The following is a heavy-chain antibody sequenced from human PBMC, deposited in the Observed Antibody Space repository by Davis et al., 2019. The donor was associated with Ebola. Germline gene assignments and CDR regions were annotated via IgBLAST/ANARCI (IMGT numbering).Heavy chain of an antibody. CDR1: GFTFSNYW. CDR3: ARTSYSSSWYVDV. J-gene: IGHJ6*02. D-gene: IGHD6-13*01. CDR2: INRDGSST. V-gene: IGHV3-74*01. Sequence: GESLKISCAASGFTFSNYWMHWVRQAPGKGLVWVSHINRDGSSTNYADSVKGRFTVSRDNAKNTLYLQMNSLRAEDTAVYYCARTSYSSSWYVDVWGQGTTVTVSS.